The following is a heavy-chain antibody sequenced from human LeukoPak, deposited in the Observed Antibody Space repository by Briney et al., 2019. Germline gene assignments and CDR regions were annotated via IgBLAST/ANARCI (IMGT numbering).Heavy chain of an antibody. CDR1: GYTLTELS. J-gene: IGHJ6*03. Sequence: ASVKVSCKVSGYTLTELSMHWVRQAPGKGLEWMGGFDPEDGETIYAQKFQGRVTMTEDTSTDTAYMELSSLRSDDTAVYYCARESRYYGSGIFYYYYMDVWGKGTTVTISS. CDR3: ARESRYYGSGIFYYYYMDV. V-gene: IGHV1-24*01. CDR2: FDPEDGET. D-gene: IGHD3-10*01.